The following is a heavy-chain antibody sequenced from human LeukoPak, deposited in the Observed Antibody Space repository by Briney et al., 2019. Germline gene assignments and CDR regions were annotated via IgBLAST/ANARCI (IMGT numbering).Heavy chain of an antibody. D-gene: IGHD3-10*01. J-gene: IGHJ6*02. Sequence: ASVKVSCKASGYTFTSYGISWVRQAPGQGLEWMGWISAYNGNTNYAQKLQGRVTMTTDTSTSTAYMELRSLRSDDTAVYYCARDSGLTPYYYYGMDVWGQGTTVTVSS. V-gene: IGHV1-18*01. CDR2: ISAYNGNT. CDR3: ARDSGLTPYYYYGMDV. CDR1: GYTFTSYG.